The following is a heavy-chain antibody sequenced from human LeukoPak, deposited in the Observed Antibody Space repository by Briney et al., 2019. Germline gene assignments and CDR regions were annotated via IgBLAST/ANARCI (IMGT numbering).Heavy chain of an antibody. Sequence: SETLSLTCTVSGGSISSYYWSWIRQPPGKGLEWIGYIYYSGSTNYNPSLKSRVTISVDTSKNQFSLKLSSVTAADTAVYYCARGGSSGWFSSMGYWGQGTLVTVSS. J-gene: IGHJ4*02. V-gene: IGHV4-59*01. CDR2: IYYSGST. D-gene: IGHD6-19*01. CDR1: GGSISSYY. CDR3: ARGGSSGWFSSMGY.